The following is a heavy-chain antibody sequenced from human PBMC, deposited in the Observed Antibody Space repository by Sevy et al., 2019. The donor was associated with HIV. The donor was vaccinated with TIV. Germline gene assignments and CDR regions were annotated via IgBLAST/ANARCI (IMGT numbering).Heavy chain of an antibody. J-gene: IGHJ6*02. CDR1: GFTFINYG. V-gene: IGHV3-33*07. D-gene: IGHD3-16*02. CDR3: ARDAQRLPLGELSRIPSARGGMDV. CDR2: VSSDESNK. Sequence: GGSLRLSCAASGFTFINYGMYWVRQAPGKGLEWVAFVSSDESNKYYVESVKGRFTISRDNSKNTRYLQMNSPRPEDRAVYYCARDAQRLPLGELSRIPSARGGMDVWGQGTAVTVSS.